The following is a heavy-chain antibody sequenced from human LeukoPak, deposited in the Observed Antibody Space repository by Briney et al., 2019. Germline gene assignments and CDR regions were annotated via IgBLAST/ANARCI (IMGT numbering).Heavy chain of an antibody. Sequence: GGSLRLSCEASGFTFSSYAMNWVRQAPGKGLEFVAVISYDGTNKYYAASVKGRFTISRDNSKNTLYLQMNSLRADDTAVYYCAKDTVIVPAINYFDSWGQGTLVTVSS. V-gene: IGHV3-30*18. CDR1: GFTFSSYA. CDR3: AKDTVIVPAINYFDS. CDR2: ISYDGTNK. D-gene: IGHD2-2*01. J-gene: IGHJ4*02.